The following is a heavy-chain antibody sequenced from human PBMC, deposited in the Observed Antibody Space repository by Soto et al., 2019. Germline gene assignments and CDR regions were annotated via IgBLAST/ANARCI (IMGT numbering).Heavy chain of an antibody. D-gene: IGHD2-2*01. Sequence: QVQLQESGPGLVKPSQTLSLTCTVSGGSISSGDYYWSWIRQPPGKGLEWIGYIYYSGGTYYNPYLKRRVTISVDTSKTQFSLKLSSVTAADTAVYYCARASPPSSIVVVPAAMQHYYYYGMDVWGQGTTVTVSS. J-gene: IGHJ6*02. CDR3: ARASPPSSIVVVPAAMQHYYYYGMDV. V-gene: IGHV4-30-4*01. CDR2: IYYSGGT. CDR1: GGSISSGDYY.